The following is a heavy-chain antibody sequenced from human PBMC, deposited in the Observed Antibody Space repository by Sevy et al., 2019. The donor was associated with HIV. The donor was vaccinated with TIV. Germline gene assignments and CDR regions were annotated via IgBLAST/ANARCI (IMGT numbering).Heavy chain of an antibody. D-gene: IGHD3-16*01. CDR3: VGRRYSPAYSWSYHFDY. Sequence: GGSLRLSCAVSGFDFSDYYMNWIRQTPGKGLEWISYISVSSSAKYYTDSVKGRFAISRDNARNSLYLQMNSLRVEDTAVYFCVGRRYSPAYSWSYHFDYWGQGALVTVSS. CDR1: GFDFSDYY. CDR2: ISVSSSAK. V-gene: IGHV3-11*01. J-gene: IGHJ4*02.